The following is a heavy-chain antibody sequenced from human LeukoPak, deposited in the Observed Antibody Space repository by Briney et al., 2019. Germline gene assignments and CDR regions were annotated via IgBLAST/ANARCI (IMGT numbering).Heavy chain of an antibody. CDR1: GYTFTGYY. V-gene: IGHV1-2*02. J-gene: IGHJ4*02. D-gene: IGHD6-19*01. Sequence: GASVKVSFKASGYTFTGYYMHWVRQAPGQGLEWMGWINPNSGGTNYAQKFQGRVTMTRDTSISTAYMELSRLRSDDTAVYYCARDPPYSSGWYEGNYYFDYWGQGTLVTVSS. CDR2: INPNSGGT. CDR3: ARDPPYSSGWYEGNYYFDY.